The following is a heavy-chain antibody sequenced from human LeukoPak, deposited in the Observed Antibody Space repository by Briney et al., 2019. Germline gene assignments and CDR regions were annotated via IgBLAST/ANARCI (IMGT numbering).Heavy chain of an antibody. Sequence: GGSLRLSCAASGFTFSSYSMTWVRQAPGKGLEWISSMSSGSRYIYYADSVRGRITISRDNAKNSLSLLMNSLRAEDTAVYYCARDRPTGASRLFVVQWGQGTLVTVSS. CDR2: MSSGSRYI. V-gene: IGHV3-21*01. CDR1: GFTFSSYS. D-gene: IGHD3-3*01. J-gene: IGHJ4*02. CDR3: ARDRPTGASRLFVVQ.